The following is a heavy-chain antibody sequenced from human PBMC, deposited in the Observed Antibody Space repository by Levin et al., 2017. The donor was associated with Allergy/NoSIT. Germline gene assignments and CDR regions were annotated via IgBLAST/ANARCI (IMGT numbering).Heavy chain of an antibody. J-gene: IGHJ4*02. Sequence: SETLSLTCTVSGGSISSFYWSWIRQPPGKGLEWIGYISYSGSTNYNPSLKSRVTISVDTSKNQFSLKLSSVTAADTAVYYCARRYTSSPSPLHFDYWGQGALVTVSS. CDR3: ARRYTSSPSPLHFDY. CDR2: ISYSGST. V-gene: IGHV4-59*01. CDR1: GGSISSFY. D-gene: IGHD6-6*01.